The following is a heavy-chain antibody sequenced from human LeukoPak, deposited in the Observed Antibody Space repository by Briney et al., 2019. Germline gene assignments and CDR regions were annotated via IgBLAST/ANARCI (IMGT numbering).Heavy chain of an antibody. V-gene: IGHV1-2*02. D-gene: IGHD2-2*01. CDR1: GYTFTGYY. J-gene: IGHJ4*02. CDR3: ARGEDIVVVPADVQSPPLRY. Sequence: GASVKVSCKASGYTFTGYYMHWVRQAPGQGLEWMGWINPNSGGTNYAQKFQGRVTMTRDTSISTAYMELSRLRSDDTAVYYCARGEDIVVVPADVQSPPLRYWGQGTLVTVSS. CDR2: INPNSGGT.